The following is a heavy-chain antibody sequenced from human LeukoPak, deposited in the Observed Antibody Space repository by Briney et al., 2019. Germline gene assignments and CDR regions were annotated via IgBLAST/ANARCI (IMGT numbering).Heavy chain of an antibody. J-gene: IGHJ4*02. D-gene: IGHD3-16*02. Sequence: ASVKVSCKASGYTFTSYAISWVRQAPGQGLEWMGWISAYNGNTNYAQKLQGRVTMTTDTSTSTAYMELRSLRSDDTAVYYCASLRLGELSLDYWGQGTLVTVSS. V-gene: IGHV1-18*01. CDR2: ISAYNGNT. CDR3: ASLRLGELSLDY. CDR1: GYTFTSYA.